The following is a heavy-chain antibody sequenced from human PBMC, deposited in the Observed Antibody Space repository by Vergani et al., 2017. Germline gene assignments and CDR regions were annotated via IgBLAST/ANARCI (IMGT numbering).Heavy chain of an antibody. D-gene: IGHD7-27*01. CDR3: ATGAGPFDI. J-gene: IGHJ4*02. CDR1: GAPISYWC. CDR2: LCPSGST. Sequence: QVQLQESGPGLVKTSETLSLTCSASGAPISYWCWSWLRQPAGKGLEWIGRLCPSGSTNYKPSLKSRVTMSIDTSKNQSSPKLTSVTAADTAVYYCATGAGPFDIWGQGTLVTVSS. V-gene: IGHV4-4*07.